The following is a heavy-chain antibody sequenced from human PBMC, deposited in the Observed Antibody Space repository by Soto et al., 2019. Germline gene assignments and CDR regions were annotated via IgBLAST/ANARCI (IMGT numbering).Heavy chain of an antibody. CDR1: GFTFSSYA. J-gene: IGHJ4*02. Sequence: GGSLRLSCAASGFTFSSYAMRWVRQAPGKGLEWVSAISGSGGSTYYADSVKGRFTISRDNSKNTLYLQMNSLRAEDTAVYYCASKAGYSGYPIMGYWGQGTLVTVSS. V-gene: IGHV3-23*01. CDR2: ISGSGGST. D-gene: IGHD5-12*01. CDR3: ASKAGYSGYPIMGY.